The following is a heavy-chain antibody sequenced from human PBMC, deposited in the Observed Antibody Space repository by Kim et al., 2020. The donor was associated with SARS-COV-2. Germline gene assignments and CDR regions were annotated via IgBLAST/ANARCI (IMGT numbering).Heavy chain of an antibody. J-gene: IGHJ4*02. CDR2: IIPIFGTA. V-gene: IGHV1-69*06. D-gene: IGHD3-10*01. Sequence: SVKVSCKASGGTFSSYAISWVRQAPGQGLAWMGGIIPIFGTANYAQKFQGRVTITADKSTSTAYMALSSLRSEDTAVYYCARTNLGSGSYYNSDYWGQGTLVTVSS. CDR1: GGTFSSYA. CDR3: ARTNLGSGSYYNSDY.